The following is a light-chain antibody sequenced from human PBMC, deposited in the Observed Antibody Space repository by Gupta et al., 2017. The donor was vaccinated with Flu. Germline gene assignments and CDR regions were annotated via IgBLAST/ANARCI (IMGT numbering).Light chain of an antibody. V-gene: IGLV2-14*01. CDR3: SSYSTSNTLV. J-gene: IGLJ1*01. Sequence: SIPISCTGTRSDIGDYNYVSWYQQFPGKAPNLIISEVSYRPSRVSSRFSGSKSGNTASLTISGLQPEDEADYYCSSYSTSNTLVFGTGTQVTVL. CDR1: RSDIGDYNY. CDR2: EVS.